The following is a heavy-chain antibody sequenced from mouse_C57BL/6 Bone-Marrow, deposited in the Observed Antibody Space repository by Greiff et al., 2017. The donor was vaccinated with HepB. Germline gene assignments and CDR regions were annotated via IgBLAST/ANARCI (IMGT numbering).Heavy chain of an antibody. CDR1: GYTFTDYY. J-gene: IGHJ2*01. D-gene: IGHD1-1*01. V-gene: IGHV1-26*01. CDR2: INPNNGGT. CDR3: ARWDYGSSYYFDY. Sequence: EVQLQQSGPELVKPGASVKISCKASGYTFTDYYMNWVKQSHGKSLEWIGDINPNNGGTSYNQKFKGKATLTVDKSSSTAYMELRSLTSEDSAVYYCARWDYGSSYYFDYWGQGTTLTVSS.